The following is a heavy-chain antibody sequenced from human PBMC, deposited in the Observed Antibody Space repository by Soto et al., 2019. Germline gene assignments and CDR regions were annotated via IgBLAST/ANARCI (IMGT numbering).Heavy chain of an antibody. CDR3: AGDMATIGRYYYYYYGMDV. CDR1: GYTFTGYY. J-gene: IGHJ6*02. Sequence: GASVKVSCKASGYTFTGYYMHWVRQAPGQGLEWMGWINPNSGGTNYAQKFQGWVTMTRDTSISTAYMELSRLRSDDTAVYYCAGDMATIGRYYYYYYGMDVWGQGTTVTVSS. V-gene: IGHV1-2*04. CDR2: INPNSGGT. D-gene: IGHD5-12*01.